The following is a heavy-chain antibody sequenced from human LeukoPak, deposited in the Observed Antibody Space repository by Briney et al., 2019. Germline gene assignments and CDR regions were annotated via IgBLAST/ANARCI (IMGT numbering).Heavy chain of an antibody. V-gene: IGHV4-59*01. CDR1: GGSISGYY. Sequence: SETLSLTCTFSGGSISGYYWNWIRQPPGKGLEWIGYISSSGSTNYNPSLKSRVTISLGTSKNQFSLNLNSVTAADTAVYYCARALVRSGSYYDFDFWGQGTLVTVSS. CDR2: ISSSGST. D-gene: IGHD1-26*01. CDR3: ARALVRSGSYYDFDF. J-gene: IGHJ4*02.